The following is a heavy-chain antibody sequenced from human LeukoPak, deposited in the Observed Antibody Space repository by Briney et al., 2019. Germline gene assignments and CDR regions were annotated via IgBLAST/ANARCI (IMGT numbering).Heavy chain of an antibody. V-gene: IGHV1-2*02. Sequence: ASVKVSCKASGYTFTGYYMHWVRQAPGQGLEWMGWINPNSGGTNYAQKFQGRVTMTRDTSISTAYMELSRLRSDDTAVYYCARGGWEKVVVITRFDYWGQGTLVTVSS. CDR3: ARGGWEKVVVITRFDY. CDR1: GYTFTGYY. CDR2: INPNSGGT. D-gene: IGHD3-22*01. J-gene: IGHJ4*02.